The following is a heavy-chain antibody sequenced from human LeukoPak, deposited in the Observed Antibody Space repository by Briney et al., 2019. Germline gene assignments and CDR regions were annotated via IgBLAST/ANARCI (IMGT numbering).Heavy chain of an antibody. CDR3: ASDYGGNPEYFQH. Sequence: SETLSLTCTVSGDSISSGDYYWSWIRQPPGKGLEWIGYIYYSGSTYYNPSLKSRVTISVDTSKNQFSLKLSSVTAADTAVYYCASDYGGNPEYFQHWGQGTLVTVSS. CDR1: GDSISSGDYY. J-gene: IGHJ1*01. D-gene: IGHD4-23*01. V-gene: IGHV4-30-4*01. CDR2: IYYSGST.